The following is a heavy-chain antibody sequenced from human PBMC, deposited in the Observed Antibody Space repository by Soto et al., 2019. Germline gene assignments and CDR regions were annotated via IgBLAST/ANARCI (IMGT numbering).Heavy chain of an antibody. Sequence: QVQLVESGGGLVQPGRSLRLSCVVSGFTFSNYGMHCVSQAPGKGLEWVADIWYDGSGQRYAGSVQGRFTISRDNSKNTLYLQINSLRVEDTAVYYCAKDEVSRKYYGHSLDVWGQGTTVTVSS. J-gene: IGHJ6*02. CDR2: IWYDGSGQ. CDR3: AKDEVSRKYYGHSLDV. V-gene: IGHV3-33*03. D-gene: IGHD4-17*01. CDR1: GFTFSNYG.